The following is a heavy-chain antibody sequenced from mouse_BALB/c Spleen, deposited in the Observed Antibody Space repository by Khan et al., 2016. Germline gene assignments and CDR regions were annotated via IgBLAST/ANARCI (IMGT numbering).Heavy chain of an antibody. J-gene: IGHJ2*01. V-gene: IGHV1-87*01. CDR3: AGWLGYVPFVD. Sequence: QVQLQQSGAELASPGASVKLSCKASGYTFTSYWMQWVKQRPGQGLEWIGAIYPGDGDTKYTQKFKGKATLTADKSSSTAYMQLSSLASDDAAVYYCAGWLGYVPFVDWGQGTTLTVSS. D-gene: IGHD1-1*02. CDR1: GYTFTSYW. CDR2: IYPGDGDT.